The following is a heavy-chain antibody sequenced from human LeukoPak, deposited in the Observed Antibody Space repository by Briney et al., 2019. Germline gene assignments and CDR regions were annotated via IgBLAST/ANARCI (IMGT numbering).Heavy chain of an antibody. CDR2: IYYSGST. Sequence: SETLSLTCTVSGGSISSGSYYWSWIRQPAGKGLEWIGRIYYSGSTNYNPSLKSRVTISVDTSKNQFSLKLSSVTAADTAVYYCARRVTMVRGVIKFDPWGQGTLVTVSS. J-gene: IGHJ5*02. V-gene: IGHV4-61*10. CDR1: GGSISSGSYY. D-gene: IGHD3-10*01. CDR3: ARRVTMVRGVIKFDP.